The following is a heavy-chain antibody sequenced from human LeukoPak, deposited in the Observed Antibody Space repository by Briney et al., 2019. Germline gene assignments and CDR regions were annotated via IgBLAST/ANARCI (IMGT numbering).Heavy chain of an antibody. Sequence: ASVKVSCKASGYTFTTSGISWVRQAPGQGLEWMGWISAYNGNTNYAQKLQGRVTMTTDTSTSTAYMELRSLRSDDTAVYYCARDGNDFWSGYLLRDSNFDYWGQGTLVTVSS. CDR2: ISAYNGNT. J-gene: IGHJ4*02. D-gene: IGHD3-3*01. V-gene: IGHV1-18*01. CDR1: GYTFTTSG. CDR3: ARDGNDFWSGYLLRDSNFDY.